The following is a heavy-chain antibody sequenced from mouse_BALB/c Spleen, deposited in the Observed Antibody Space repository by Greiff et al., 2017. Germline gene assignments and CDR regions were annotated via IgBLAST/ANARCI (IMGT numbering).Heavy chain of an antibody. Sequence: EVKVVESGGDLVKPGGSLKLSCAASGFTFSSYGMSWVRQTPDKRLEWVATISSGGSYTYYPDSVKGRFTISRDNAKNTLYLQMSSLKSEDTAMYYCARQGGYGSSYGYFDYWGQGTTLTVSS. CDR1: GFTFSSYG. D-gene: IGHD1-1*01. CDR2: ISSGGSYT. CDR3: ARQGGYGSSYGYFDY. V-gene: IGHV5-6*01. J-gene: IGHJ2*01.